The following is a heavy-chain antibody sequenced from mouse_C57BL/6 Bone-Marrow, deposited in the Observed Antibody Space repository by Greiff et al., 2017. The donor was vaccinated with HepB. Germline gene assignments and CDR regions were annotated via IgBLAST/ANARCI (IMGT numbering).Heavy chain of an antibody. D-gene: IGHD2-2*01. CDR1: GYTFTSYW. V-gene: IGHV1-64*01. CDR3: ARWGVTGYFDV. J-gene: IGHJ1*03. Sequence: VQLQQSGAELVKPGASVKLSCKASGYTFTSYWMHWVKQRPGQGLEWIGMIHPNSGSTNYNEKFKSKATLTVDKSSSTAYMQLSSLTSEDSAVYYCARWGVTGYFDVWGTGTTVTVSS. CDR2: IHPNSGST.